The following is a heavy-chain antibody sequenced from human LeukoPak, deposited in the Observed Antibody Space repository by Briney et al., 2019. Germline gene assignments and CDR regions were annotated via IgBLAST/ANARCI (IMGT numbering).Heavy chain of an antibody. V-gene: IGHV3-48*03. D-gene: IGHD4-11*01. CDR2: ISSSGSTM. CDR3: AGHGEVTVTTDY. Sequence: GGSLRLSCAASGFTFSRYEMNWVRQAPGKGLEWVSYISSSGSTMYYADSVKGRFTISRDNAKNSLYLQMNNLRAEDTAVYYCAGHGEVTVTTDYWGQGTLVTVSS. CDR1: GFTFSRYE. J-gene: IGHJ4*02.